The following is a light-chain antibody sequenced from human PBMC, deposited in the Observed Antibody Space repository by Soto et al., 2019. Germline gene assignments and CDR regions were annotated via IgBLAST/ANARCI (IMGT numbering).Light chain of an antibody. CDR3: CSYAGSSTEV. CDR2: EGS. CDR1: SSDVGSYNL. J-gene: IGLJ2*01. Sequence: QSVLTQPASVSGSPGQSITISCTGTSSDVGSYNLVSWYQQHPGKAPKLMIYEGSKRPSGVSNRFSGSKSGNTASLTISGLQAEDEAYYYCCSYAGSSTEVFGGGTKVTVL. V-gene: IGLV2-23*01.